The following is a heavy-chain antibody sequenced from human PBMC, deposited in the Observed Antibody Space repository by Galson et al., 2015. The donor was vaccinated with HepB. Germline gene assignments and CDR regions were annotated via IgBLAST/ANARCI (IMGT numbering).Heavy chain of an antibody. CDR3: TRRSTGWSFDY. J-gene: IGHJ4*02. D-gene: IGHD6-19*01. V-gene: IGHV2-5*02. CDR2: VYWDDDK. CDR1: GFSLSTSGVG. Sequence: PALVKPTQTLTLTCTFSGFSLSTSGVGVGWIRQPPGKALEWLALVYWDDDKRFSPSLQSRLTITKDTSTNQVVLTVTNMDPVDTATYYCTRRSTGWSFDYWGQGTLVTVPS.